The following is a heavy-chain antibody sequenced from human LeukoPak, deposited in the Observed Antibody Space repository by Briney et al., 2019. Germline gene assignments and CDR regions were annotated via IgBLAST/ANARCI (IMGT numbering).Heavy chain of an antibody. CDR1: GGSISSYY. Sequence: SETLSLTCTVSGGSISSYYWSWIWQPAGKGLEWIGRIYTSGSTNYNPSLKSRVTMSVDTSKNQFSLKLSSVTAADTAVYYCARVITMVRGAHEVYYFDYWGQGTLVTVSS. D-gene: IGHD3-10*01. CDR3: ARVITMVRGAHEVYYFDY. CDR2: IYTSGST. J-gene: IGHJ4*02. V-gene: IGHV4-4*07.